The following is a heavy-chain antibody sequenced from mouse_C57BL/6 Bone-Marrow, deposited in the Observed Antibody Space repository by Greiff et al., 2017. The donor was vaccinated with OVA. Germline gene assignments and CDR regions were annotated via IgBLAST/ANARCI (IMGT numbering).Heavy chain of an antibody. Sequence: QVQLQQSGPGLVQPSQSLSITCTVSGFSLTSYGVHWVRQSPGKGLEWLGVIWSGGITDYNAAFISRLSISKDNSKSQVFFKMNSLQADDTAIYYCARSMIRDWYFDVWGTGTTVTVSS. CDR1: GFSLTSYG. J-gene: IGHJ1*03. D-gene: IGHD2-3*01. CDR3: ARSMIRDWYFDV. V-gene: IGHV2-2*01. CDR2: IWSGGIT.